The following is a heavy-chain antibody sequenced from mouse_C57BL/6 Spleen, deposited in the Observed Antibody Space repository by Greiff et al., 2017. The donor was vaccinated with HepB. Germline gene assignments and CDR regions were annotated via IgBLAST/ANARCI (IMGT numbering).Heavy chain of an antibody. V-gene: IGHV1-7*01. CDR2: INPSSGYT. J-gene: IGHJ4*01. D-gene: IGHD2-10*01. CDR3: AKTSYGNYDAMDY. Sequence: QVQLQQSGAELAKPGASVKLSCKASGYTFTSCWMHWVKQRPGQGLEWIGYINPSSGYTKYNQKFKDKAKLTADKSSSTAYMQLSSLTYEDSAVYYCAKTSYGNYDAMDYWGQGTSVTVSS. CDR1: GYTFTSCW.